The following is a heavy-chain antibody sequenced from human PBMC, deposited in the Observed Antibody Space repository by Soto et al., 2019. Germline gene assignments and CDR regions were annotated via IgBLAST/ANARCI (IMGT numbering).Heavy chain of an antibody. Sequence: GESLKISCKGSGYSFTIYWIGWVRQMPGKGLEWMGIIYPGDSDTRYSPSFQGQVTISADKSISTAYLQWSSLKASDTAMYYCARXDCSGGSCYSNYYGMDVWGRGTTVTVSS. D-gene: IGHD2-15*01. CDR1: GYSFTIYW. CDR2: IYPGDSDT. J-gene: IGHJ6*02. CDR3: ARXDCSGGSCYSNYYGMDV. V-gene: IGHV5-51*01.